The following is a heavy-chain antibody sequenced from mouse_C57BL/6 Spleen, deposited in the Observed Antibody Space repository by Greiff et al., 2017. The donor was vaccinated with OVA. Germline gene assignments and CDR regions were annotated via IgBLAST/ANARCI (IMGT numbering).Heavy chain of an antibody. D-gene: IGHD3-1*01. V-gene: IGHV5-4*01. CDR2: ISDGGSYT. Sequence: EVMLVESGGGLVKPGGSLKLSCAASGFTFSSYAMSWVRQTPEKRLEWVATISDGGSYTYYPDKVKGRFTISRDNAKNNLYLQMSHLKSEDTAMYYCARDRVYFDYWGQGTTLTVSS. CDR3: ARDRVYFDY. J-gene: IGHJ2*01. CDR1: GFTFSSYA.